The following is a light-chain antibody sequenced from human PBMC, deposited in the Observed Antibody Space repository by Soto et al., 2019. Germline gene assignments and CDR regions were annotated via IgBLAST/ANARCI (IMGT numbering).Light chain of an antibody. CDR3: QQYGSSPLT. Sequence: IGLTQSPVTLSLSRGERATLSCRASQSVSSSYLAWYQQKPGQAPRLLIYGASSRATGIPDRFSGSGSGTDFTLTISRLEPEDFAVYYCQQYGSSPLTFGGGTKVDIK. CDR1: QSVSSSY. J-gene: IGKJ4*01. V-gene: IGKV3-20*01. CDR2: GAS.